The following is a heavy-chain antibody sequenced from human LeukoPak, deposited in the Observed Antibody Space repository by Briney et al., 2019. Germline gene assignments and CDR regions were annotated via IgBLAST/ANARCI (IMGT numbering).Heavy chain of an antibody. V-gene: IGHV4-4*07. J-gene: IGHJ4*02. D-gene: IGHD3-10*01. CDR1: LGSISPYY. CDR3: ARGGTYGSGSDQRTTLDY. CDR2: VHASGSP. Sequence: SETLSLTCTVSLGSISPYYWSWIRQPAGKGLEWIGRVHASGSPSYNPSLESRVIISVDKSKNQFSLNLNSVTAADTAVYYCARGGTYGSGSDQRTTLDYWGQGTLVTVSS.